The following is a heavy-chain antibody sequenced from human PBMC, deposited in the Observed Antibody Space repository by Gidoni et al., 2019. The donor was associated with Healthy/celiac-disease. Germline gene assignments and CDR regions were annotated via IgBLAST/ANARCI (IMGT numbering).Heavy chain of an antibody. V-gene: IGHV3-23*01. CDR1: GFTVSSDA. CDR2: ITGSCCLT. J-gene: IGHJ6*02. Sequence: EVQLLESGGGWVQPGGSLRLSCAASGFTVSSDALSWVRQAPGKGLEWVSAITGSCCLTYYSDSLQCRFTISRYNSTTTLYLQMNSLRAEDTALYYCAKIMSRDYYDSSGSPPYGMDVWGQGTTVTVSS. CDR3: AKIMSRDYYDSSGSPPYGMDV. D-gene: IGHD3-22*01.